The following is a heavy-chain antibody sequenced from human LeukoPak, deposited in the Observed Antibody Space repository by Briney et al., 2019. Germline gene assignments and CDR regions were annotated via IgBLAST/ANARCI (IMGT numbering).Heavy chain of an antibody. CDR3: ARDGGGSLGY. J-gene: IGHJ4*02. CDR1: GFTFSRNS. D-gene: IGHD2-15*01. Sequence: GGSLRLSCAASGFTFSRNSMNWVRQAPGKGLEWVSSISSSSIYIYYADSVKGRFTISRDNAKNSLYLQMNSLRAEDTAVYYCARDGGGSLGYWGQGTLVTVSS. CDR2: ISSSSIYI. V-gene: IGHV3-21*01.